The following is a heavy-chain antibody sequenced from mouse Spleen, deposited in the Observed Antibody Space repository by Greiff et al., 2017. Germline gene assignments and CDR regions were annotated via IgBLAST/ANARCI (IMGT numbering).Heavy chain of an antibody. J-gene: IGHJ3*01. CDR3: ARDQGGTWFAY. Sequence: DVHLVESEGGLVQPGSSMKLSCTASGFTFSDYYMAWVRQVPEKGLEWVANINYDGSSTYYLDSLKSRFIISRDNAKNILYLQMSSLKSEDTATYYCARDQGGTWFAYWGQGTLVTVSA. CDR1: GFTFSDYY. D-gene: IGHD3-2*02. CDR2: INYDGSST. V-gene: IGHV5-16*01.